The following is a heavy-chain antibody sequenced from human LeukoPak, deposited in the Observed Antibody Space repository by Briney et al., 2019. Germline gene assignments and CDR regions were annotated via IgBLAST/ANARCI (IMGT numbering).Heavy chain of an antibody. Sequence: ASVKVSCKASGYTFTNYYMHWVRQAPGQGLEWMGIIDPSGDSTNCALKFQGRVTMTRDTSTSTVYMELSSLRSEDTAVYYCARGDSSDFDYWGQGTLVTVSS. D-gene: IGHD6-25*01. V-gene: IGHV1-46*01. CDR3: ARGDSSDFDY. J-gene: IGHJ4*02. CDR1: GYTFTNYY. CDR2: IDPSGDST.